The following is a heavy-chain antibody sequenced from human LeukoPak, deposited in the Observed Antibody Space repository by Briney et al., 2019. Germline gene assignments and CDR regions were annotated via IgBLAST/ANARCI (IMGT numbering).Heavy chain of an antibody. J-gene: IGHJ5*02. CDR3: ARERGAVGWFDP. CDR1: GFTVSSKY. D-gene: IGHD4/OR15-4a*01. CDR2: IYSGGNT. Sequence: GGSLRLSCAASGFTVSSKYMSWVRQAPGKGLEWVSLIYSGGNTYYADSVKGRFTISRDNSKNTLYLQMNSPRAEDTAVYYCARERGAVGWFDPWGQGTLVTVSS. V-gene: IGHV3-53*01.